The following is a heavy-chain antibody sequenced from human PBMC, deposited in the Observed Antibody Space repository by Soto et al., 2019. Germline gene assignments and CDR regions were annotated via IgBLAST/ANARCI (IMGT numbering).Heavy chain of an antibody. J-gene: IGHJ3*02. CDR1: GFSLSTSGVA. CDR2: IYWDDDK. D-gene: IGHD3-22*01. CDR3: AHTVPFDSSGPDAFDI. V-gene: IGHV2-5*02. Sequence: QITLKESGPTLVKPTQTLTLTCSFSGFSLSTSGVAVGWIRQPPGKALEWLAHIYWDDDKRYSPSLTSRLTITKDTSKNQVVLRMTNMDPVDTATYYCAHTVPFDSSGPDAFDIWGQGTMVTVSS.